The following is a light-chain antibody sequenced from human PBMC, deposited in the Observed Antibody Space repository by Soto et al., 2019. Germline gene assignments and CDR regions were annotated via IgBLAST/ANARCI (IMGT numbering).Light chain of an antibody. Sequence: DIQMTQSPSTLSASVGDRVTITCRASQSISSWLAWYQQKPGKAPKLLIYKASSLESGVPSRFSGSGSGTEFTLTISSLQPDDFATYYCQQYNSYPSCGGGTMVEIK. CDR3: QQYNSYPS. CDR2: KAS. J-gene: IGKJ4*01. V-gene: IGKV1-5*03. CDR1: QSISSW.